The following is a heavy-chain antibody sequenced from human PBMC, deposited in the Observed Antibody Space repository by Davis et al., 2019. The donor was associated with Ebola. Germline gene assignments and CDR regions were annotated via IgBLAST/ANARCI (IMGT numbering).Heavy chain of an antibody. Sequence: KVSCKASGYTFTGYYMHWVRQPPGQGLEWMGAILPGDSDTRYSPSFQGQVTISADKSITTAYLHWNSLKASDTAMYYCARQGAPYSAPANWGQGTLVTVSS. CDR1: GYTFTGYY. CDR3: ARQGAPYSAPAN. J-gene: IGHJ4*02. CDR2: ILPGDSDT. D-gene: IGHD1-26*01. V-gene: IGHV5-51*01.